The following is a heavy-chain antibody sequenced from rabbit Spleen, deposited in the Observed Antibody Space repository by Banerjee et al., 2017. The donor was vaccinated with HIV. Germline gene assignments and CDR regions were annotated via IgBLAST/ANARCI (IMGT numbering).Heavy chain of an antibody. CDR1: GFDFTNYG. D-gene: IGHD2-1*01. CDR3: VRDQAGDADYGPYCLNL. CDR2: IEPIFGNT. J-gene: IGHJ4*01. V-gene: IGHV1S47*01. Sequence: QEQLVESGGGLVQPGGSLKLSCKASGFDFTNYGVTWVRQAPGKGLEWIGYIEPIFGNTYYATGVNGRFTISSDNAQNTLYLQLSSLTAADTATYFCVRDQAGDADYGPYCLNLLGPGTLVTVS.